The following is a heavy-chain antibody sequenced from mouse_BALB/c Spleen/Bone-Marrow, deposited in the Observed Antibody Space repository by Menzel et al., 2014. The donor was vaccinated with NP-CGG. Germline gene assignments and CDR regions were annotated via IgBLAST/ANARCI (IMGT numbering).Heavy chain of an antibody. Sequence: EVKLQESGPGLVKPSQSLSLTCTVTGHSITSDYYWNWIRQFPGNKLEWMGYISHDGTNNYNPSLKNRFSITRDTSKNQFFLKLNSVTTEDTATYYCSSYNYYGMDYWGQGTSATVSS. CDR1: GHSITSDYY. CDR3: SSYNYYGMDY. CDR2: ISHDGTN. V-gene: IGHV3-6*02. J-gene: IGHJ4*01.